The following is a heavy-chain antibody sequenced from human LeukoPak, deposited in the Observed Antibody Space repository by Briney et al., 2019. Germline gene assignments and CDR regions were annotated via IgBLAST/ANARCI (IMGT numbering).Heavy chain of an antibody. CDR1: GFTFSSYS. V-gene: IGHV3-21*01. CDR2: ISSSSSYI. Sequence: GGSLRLSCAASGFTFSSYSMNWVRQAPGKGPEWVSSISSSSSYIYYADSVKGRFTISRDNAKNTLYLQMDSLRVDDTAVYYCARGAPIDYWGQGTLVTVSS. J-gene: IGHJ4*02. CDR3: ARGAPIDY.